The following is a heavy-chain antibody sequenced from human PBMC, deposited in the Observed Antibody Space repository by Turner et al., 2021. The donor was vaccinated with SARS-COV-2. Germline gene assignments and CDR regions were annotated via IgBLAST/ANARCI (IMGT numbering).Heavy chain of an antibody. Sequence: QVTLGESGPALVQPTQNLTLTFTFSGFSLSTRQMCVSLIRQPPGEALEWLARIEWDDDKYYGTSLKTRLIILKDTSNTQVVLKMTNMDPVDTATYYCARDTVNTWYDYWGQGTLVTVSS. CDR3: ARDTVNTWYDY. CDR1: GFSLSTRQMC. V-gene: IGHV2-70*15. CDR2: IEWDDDK. D-gene: IGHD4-17*01. J-gene: IGHJ4*02.